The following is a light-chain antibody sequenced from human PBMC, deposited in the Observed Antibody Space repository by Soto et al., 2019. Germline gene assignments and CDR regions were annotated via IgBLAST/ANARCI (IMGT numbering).Light chain of an antibody. J-gene: IGKJ5*01. CDR1: QSVSSSY. Sequence: EIELTQSPGTLSLSPGESATLSCRVSQSVSSSYLAWYQQKPGQAPRLLIYGASSRATGIPDRFSGSGSGTDFTLTISSLEPEDFAVYYCQQRSDWRITFGQGTRLEIK. V-gene: IGKV3D-20*02. CDR3: QQRSDWRIT. CDR2: GAS.